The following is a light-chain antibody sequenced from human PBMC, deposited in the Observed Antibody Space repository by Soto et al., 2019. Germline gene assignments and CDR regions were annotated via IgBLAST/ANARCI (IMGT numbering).Light chain of an antibody. CDR3: QQYSNSLT. CDR2: GAS. CDR1: QSVSGSY. J-gene: IGKJ4*01. V-gene: IGKV3-20*01. Sequence: IVLTQSPGTLSLSPGERATLSCRASQSVSGSYLAWYQQKPGQAPRLLIRGASSRATGIPDRFSGSGSGTDFILTISRLEPEDFAVYYCQQYSNSLTFGGGTKVEI.